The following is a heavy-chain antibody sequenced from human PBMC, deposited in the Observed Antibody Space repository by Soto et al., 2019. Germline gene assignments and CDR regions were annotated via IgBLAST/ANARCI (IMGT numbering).Heavy chain of an antibody. CDR1: GFTFSSYA. CDR2: ISGSGGST. CDR3: AKDRKWLRFSSWFDP. V-gene: IGHV3-23*01. D-gene: IGHD5-12*01. Sequence: VGSLRLSCAASGFTFSSYAMSWVRQAPGKGLEWVSAISGSGGSTYYADSVKGRFTISRDNSKNTLYLQMNSLRAEDTAVYYCAKDRKWLRFSSWFDPWGQGTLVTVSS. J-gene: IGHJ5*02.